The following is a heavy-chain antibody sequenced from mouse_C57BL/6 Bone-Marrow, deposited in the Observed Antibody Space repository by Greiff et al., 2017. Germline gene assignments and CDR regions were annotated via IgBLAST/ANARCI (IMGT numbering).Heavy chain of an antibody. D-gene: IGHD1-1*01. CDR3: ALITTVARGG. V-gene: IGHV1-59*01. J-gene: IGHJ1*03. CDR1: GYTFTSYW. CDR2: IDPSDSYT. Sequence: QVHVKQPGAELVRPGTSVKLSCKASGYTFTSYWMHWVKQRPGQGLEWIGVIDPSDSYTNYNQKFKGQATLTVDTSSSTAYMQLSSLTSEDSAVYYCALITTVARGGWGTGTTVTVSS.